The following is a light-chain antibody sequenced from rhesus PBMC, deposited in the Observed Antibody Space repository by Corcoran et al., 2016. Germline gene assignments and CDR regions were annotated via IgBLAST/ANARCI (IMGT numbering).Light chain of an antibody. CDR2: DVS. J-gene: IGLJ1*01. V-gene: IGLV2-23*01. CDR1: SSDIGGYNY. Sequence: QAALTQPPSVSGSPGQPVTISCTGTSSDIGGYNYVSWYQQHPGKAPKLMIYDVSERPSGVSDRFSGSKSGNTASLTISGLQADDEGDYYCSSYAGSNTFIFATGTRLTVL. CDR3: SSYAGSNTFI.